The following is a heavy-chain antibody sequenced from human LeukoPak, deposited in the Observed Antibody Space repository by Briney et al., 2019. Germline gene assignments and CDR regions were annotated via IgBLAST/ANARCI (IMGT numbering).Heavy chain of an antibody. D-gene: IGHD3-10*01. J-gene: IGHJ6*02. CDR2: IYYSGST. V-gene: IGHV4-59*01. CDR1: GGSISSYY. Sequence: PSETLSLTCTVSGGSISSYYWSWIRQPPGKGLEWIGYIYYSGSTNYNPSLKSRVTISVDTSKNQFSLKLSSVTAADTAVYYCARVHYYGSGPSYGMDVWGQGTTVTVSS. CDR3: ARVHYYGSGPSYGMDV.